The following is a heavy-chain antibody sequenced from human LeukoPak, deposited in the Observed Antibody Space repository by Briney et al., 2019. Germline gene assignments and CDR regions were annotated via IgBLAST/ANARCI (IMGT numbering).Heavy chain of an antibody. CDR3: ARTTYYYGSGSYSEFDY. V-gene: IGHV1-69*05. CDR2: FIPIFGTA. CDR1: GGTFSSYA. Sequence: SVKVSCKASGGTFSSYAIIWVRQAPGQGLEWMGGFIPIFGTANYAQKFQGRVTMTRDTSTSTVYMELSSLRSEDTAVYYCARTTYYYGSGSYSEFDYWGQETLVTVSS. D-gene: IGHD3-10*01. J-gene: IGHJ4*02.